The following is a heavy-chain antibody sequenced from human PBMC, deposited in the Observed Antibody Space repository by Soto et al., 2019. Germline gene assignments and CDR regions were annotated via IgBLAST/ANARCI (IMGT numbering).Heavy chain of an antibody. J-gene: IGHJ4*02. CDR1: GGSISSYY. V-gene: IGHV4-59*01. CDR3: ARVTTGTTVYFDY. Sequence: SETLSLTCTVSGGSISSYYWSWIRQPPGKGLEWIGYIYYSGSTNYNPSLKSRVTISVDTSKNQFSLKLSSVTAADTAVYYCARVTTGTTVYFDYWGQGTLVTVSS. D-gene: IGHD1-7*01. CDR2: IYYSGST.